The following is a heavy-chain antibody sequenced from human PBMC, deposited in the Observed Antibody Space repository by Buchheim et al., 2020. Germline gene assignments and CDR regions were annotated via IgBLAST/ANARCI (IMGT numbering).Heavy chain of an antibody. J-gene: IGHJ5*02. CDR2: IYHSGST. V-gene: IGHV4-30-2*01. CDR1: SVSISSGGYS. D-gene: IGHD3-10*01. Sequence: QLQLQESGSGLVKPSRTLSLTCAVSSVSISSGGYSWSWIRQPPGKGLQWIGYIYHSGSTYYNPSLKSRVTISVDRSKNQFSLKLSAVTAADTAVYYCARERGPSYGSGTGWFDPWGQGTL. CDR3: ARERGPSYGSGTGWFDP.